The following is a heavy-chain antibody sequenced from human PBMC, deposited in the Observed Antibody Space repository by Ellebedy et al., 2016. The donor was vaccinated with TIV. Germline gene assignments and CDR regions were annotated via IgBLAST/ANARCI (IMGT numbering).Heavy chain of an antibody. J-gene: IGHJ6*02. D-gene: IGHD4-11*01. Sequence: ASVKVSXXAAGGSFSTHAMNWVRQAPGQGLEWIGGIIPIFGTANYAQKFQGRVTITADESTNTGNMEMSSLRSEDTAVYYCATVDNKYSDYVFSMDVWGQGATVTVSS. CDR2: IIPIFGTA. CDR1: GGSFSTHA. CDR3: ATVDNKYSDYVFSMDV. V-gene: IGHV1-69*13.